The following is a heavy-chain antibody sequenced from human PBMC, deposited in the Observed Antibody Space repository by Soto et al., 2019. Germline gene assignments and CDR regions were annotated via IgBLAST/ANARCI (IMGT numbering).Heavy chain of an antibody. Sequence: QVQLVQSGIEVKNPGASVKVSCKASGYAFTSFGISWVRQAPGQGLEWMGWTVANNGYTKYAQKLQGRVTLITDTSTSTAYMELGSLMYDDTAVYYCARCSGGTCYASYAFDIWGQGTMVTVSS. D-gene: IGHD2-15*01. J-gene: IGHJ3*02. V-gene: IGHV1-18*01. CDR3: ARCSGGTCYASYAFDI. CDR1: GYAFTSFG. CDR2: TVANNGYT.